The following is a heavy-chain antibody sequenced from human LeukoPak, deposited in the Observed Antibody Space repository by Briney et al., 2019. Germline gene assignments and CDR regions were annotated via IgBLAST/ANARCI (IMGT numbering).Heavy chain of an antibody. V-gene: IGHV4-59*01. J-gene: IGHJ6*03. CDR2: IYYSGST. CDR1: GGSISSYY. Sequence: SETLFLTCTVSGGSISSYYWSWIRQPPGKGLEWIWYIYYSGSTNYNPSLKSRVTISVDTSKNQFCLKLSSVTAADTAVHYCAREMLLWFGEANYYYYMDVWGKGTTVTVSS. D-gene: IGHD3-10*01. CDR3: AREMLLWFGEANYYYYMDV.